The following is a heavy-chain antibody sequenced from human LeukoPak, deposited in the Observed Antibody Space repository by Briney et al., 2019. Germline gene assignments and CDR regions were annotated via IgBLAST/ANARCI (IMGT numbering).Heavy chain of an antibody. CDR3: ARDFAFSYP. CDR1: GFTFSDYF. J-gene: IGHJ5*02. CDR2: ISTSATYV. Sequence: PGGSLRLSCAVSGFTFSDYFMHWVRQAPGKGPEWVSSISTSATYVHYEDSVKGRLTISRDNAKNSLYLQMDSLRVEDTAVYYCARDFAFSYPWGQGTLVTVSS. V-gene: IGHV3-21*01.